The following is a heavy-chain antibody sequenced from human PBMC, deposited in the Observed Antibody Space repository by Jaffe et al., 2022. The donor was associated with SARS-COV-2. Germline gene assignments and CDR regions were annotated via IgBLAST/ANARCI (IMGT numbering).Heavy chain of an antibody. V-gene: IGHV3-64D*09. CDR1: GFTFTTFA. Sequence: EVQLVESGGGLVQPGGSLRLSCSASGFTFTTFAMHWVRQAPGKGLEYVSGMTSTGGDTLYADSVTGRFTISRDNSKNTLYLQMSSLRTEDTAMYYCVKDRDDYRLLEPCFGFWGQGTLVTVSS. CDR2: MTSTGGDT. J-gene: IGHJ4*02. D-gene: IGHD4-4*01. CDR3: VKDRDDYRLLEPCFGF.